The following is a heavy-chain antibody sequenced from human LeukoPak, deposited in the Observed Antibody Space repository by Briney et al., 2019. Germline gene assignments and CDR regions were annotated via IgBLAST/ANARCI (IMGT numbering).Heavy chain of an antibody. CDR2: IYYSGST. V-gene: IGHV4-39*01. J-gene: IGHJ4*02. Sequence: PSETLSLTCTVSGGSISSSSYYWGWIRQPPGKGLEWIGSIYYSGSTYYNPSLKSRVTISVDTSKNQFSLKLSSVTAADTAVYYCARVTAYSIALNYWGQGTLVTLSS. CDR1: GGSISSSSYY. CDR3: ARVTAYSIALNY. D-gene: IGHD4-11*01.